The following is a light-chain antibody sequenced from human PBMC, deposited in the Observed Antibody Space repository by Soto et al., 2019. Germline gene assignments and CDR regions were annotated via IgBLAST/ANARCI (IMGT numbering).Light chain of an antibody. CDR1: QSVSSY. CDR3: QQRSNWPPS. CDR2: DAS. Sequence: EIVLTQSPATLSLSPGERATLSCRASQSVSSYLAWYQQKPGQAPRLLIYDASNRATGIPARFSGSGSGTDFTLTISGLEPEDFAVYYCQQRSNWPPSFG. J-gene: IGKJ1*01. V-gene: IGKV3-11*01.